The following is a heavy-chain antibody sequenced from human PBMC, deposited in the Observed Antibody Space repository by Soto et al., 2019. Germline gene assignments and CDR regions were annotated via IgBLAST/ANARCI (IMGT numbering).Heavy chain of an antibody. V-gene: IGHV4-34*01. CDR3: ARTEITKARGLNYYYYYGMDV. J-gene: IGHJ6*02. Sequence: PSETLSLTCAVYDGSFSGYSWTWIRQSPGKGLEWIGEINYSENTNYNPSIKRRVSISVDTSKNHFSLKLSSVTAADTAVFYCARTEITKARGLNYYYYYGMDVWGQGTTVT. CDR1: DGSFSGYS. CDR2: INYSENT. D-gene: IGHD3-10*01.